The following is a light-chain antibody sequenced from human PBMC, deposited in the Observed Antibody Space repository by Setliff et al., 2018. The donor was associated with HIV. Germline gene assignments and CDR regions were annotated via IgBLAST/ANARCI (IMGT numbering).Light chain of an antibody. CDR1: SSDVGGYNY. Sequence: QSALTQPASVSGSPGQSITISCTGTSSDVGGYNYVSWYQQHPGKAPKLMIYDVSKRPSGVSNRFSGSKSGNTASLTISGLQAEDEADYYCCSYAGSSTSIFGTGTKSPS. J-gene: IGLJ1*01. CDR2: DVS. CDR3: CSYAGSSTSI. V-gene: IGLV2-23*02.